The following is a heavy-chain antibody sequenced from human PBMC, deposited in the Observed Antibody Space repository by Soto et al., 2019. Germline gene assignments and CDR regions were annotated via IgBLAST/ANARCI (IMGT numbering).Heavy chain of an antibody. D-gene: IGHD1-26*01. V-gene: IGHV3-73*02. Sequence: EVQLVESGGGLVQPGGSLKLPCAASGFTFSGSAMHWVRQASGKELEWVGRIRSKANSYATAYAASVKGRFTISRDDSKNTAYLQMNSLKTEDTAVYYCTRHGAGAKAGYGMDVWGQGTTVTVSS. CDR1: GFTFSGSA. CDR3: TRHGAGAKAGYGMDV. J-gene: IGHJ6*02. CDR2: IRSKANSYAT.